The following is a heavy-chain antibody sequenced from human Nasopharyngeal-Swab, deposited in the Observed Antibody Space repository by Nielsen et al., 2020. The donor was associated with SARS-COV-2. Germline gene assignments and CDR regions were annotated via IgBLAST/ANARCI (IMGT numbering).Heavy chain of an antibody. CDR2: INHSGST. Sequence: LETLSLTCAVYGGSFSGYYWSWIRQPPGKGLEWIGEINHSGSTNYNPSLKSRVTISVETSKNQFSLKLSSVTAADTAVYYCARPGVTGDSWGQGTLVTVSS. J-gene: IGHJ5*02. CDR3: ARPGVTGDS. V-gene: IGHV4-34*01. D-gene: IGHD7-27*01. CDR1: GGSFSGYY.